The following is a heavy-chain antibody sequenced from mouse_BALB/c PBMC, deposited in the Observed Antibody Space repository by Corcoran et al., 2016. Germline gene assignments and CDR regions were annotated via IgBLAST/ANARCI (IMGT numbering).Heavy chain of an antibody. CDR1: GFNIKDTY. CDR3: ANWDWYFDV. V-gene: IGHV14-3*02. Sequence: EVQLQQSGAELVKPGASVKLSCTASGFNIKDTYMHWVKQRPEQGLEWIGRIDPANGNTKYDPKFQGKATITADTSSNTAYLQLSSLTSEDTAVYYCANWDWYFDVWGGGTPVTVSS. D-gene: IGHD4-1*01. CDR2: IDPANGNT. J-gene: IGHJ1*01.